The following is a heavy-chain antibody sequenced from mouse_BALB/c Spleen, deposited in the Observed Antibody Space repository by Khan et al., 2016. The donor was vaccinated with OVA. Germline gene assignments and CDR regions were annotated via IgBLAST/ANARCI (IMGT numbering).Heavy chain of an antibody. D-gene: IGHD2-14*01. V-gene: IGHV3-8*02. J-gene: IGHJ3*01. CDR3: ARSTYRYAFVY. CDR2: IIYIGYT. CDR1: GDSITTGY. Sequence: EVQLQESGPSLVKPSQTLSLTCSVTGDSITTGYWNWIRKFPGNKLEYMGYIIYIGYTYYNPSLKSRISITRHTSNNQYYLQLNSVTDEDTAAYYCARSTYRYAFVYWGQGTLVTDSA.